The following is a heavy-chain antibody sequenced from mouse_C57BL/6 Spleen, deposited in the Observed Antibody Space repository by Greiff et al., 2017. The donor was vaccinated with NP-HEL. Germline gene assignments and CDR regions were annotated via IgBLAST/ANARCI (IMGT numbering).Heavy chain of an antibody. D-gene: IGHD1-1*01. J-gene: IGHJ2*01. CDR2: IDPSDSET. CDR3: ARSPYGSSYVDFDY. V-gene: IGHV1-52*01. CDR1: GYTFTSYW. Sequence: QVQLQQPGAELVRPGSSVKLSCKASGYTFTSYWMHWVKQRPIQGLEWIGNIDPSDSETHYNQQFKDKATLTVDKSSSTAYMQLSSLTSEDSAVYYCARSPYGSSYVDFDYWGQGTTLTVSS.